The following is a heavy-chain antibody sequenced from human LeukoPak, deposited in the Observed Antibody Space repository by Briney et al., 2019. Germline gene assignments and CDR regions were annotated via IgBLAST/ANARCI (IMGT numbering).Heavy chain of an antibody. CDR3: AHDISWFAFHM. CDR1: GFTFRNFG. Sequence: PGGTLRLSCATSGFTFRNFGMNWVRQAPGKGLQWFSGIGPGGDKQYYEDSFEGRFTISRDNSKNTVYLQMNSLSADDTALYYCAHDISWFAFHMWGLGTRVTVSS. D-gene: IGHD3-10*01. CDR2: IGPGGDKQ. J-gene: IGHJ3*02. V-gene: IGHV3-23*01.